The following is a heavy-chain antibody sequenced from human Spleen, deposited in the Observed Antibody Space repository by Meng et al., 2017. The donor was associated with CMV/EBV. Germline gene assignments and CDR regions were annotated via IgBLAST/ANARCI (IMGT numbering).Heavy chain of an antibody. D-gene: IGHD6-13*01. J-gene: IGHJ4*02. Sequence: SGGSISTNSYFWDWLRQPPGKGLEWIGGVYSSGSTYYNSSLKSRLTLSVDTSKNQFSLNLNSVTAADTAVYYCARRGASSWYFFFDYWGQGSLVTVSS. CDR1: GGSISTNSYF. V-gene: IGHV4-39*01. CDR2: VYSSGST. CDR3: ARRGASSWYFFFDY.